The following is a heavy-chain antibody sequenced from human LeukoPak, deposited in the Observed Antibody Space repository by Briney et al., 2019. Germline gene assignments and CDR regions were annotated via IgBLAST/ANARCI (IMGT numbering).Heavy chain of an antibody. CDR2: ISSSSSYI. J-gene: IGHJ4*02. D-gene: IGHD6-13*01. CDR3: ARDDAAAGTVPFDY. Sequence: GGSLRLSCAASGFTFSSYSMNWVRQAPGKGLEWVSSISSSSSYIYYADSVKGRFTISRDNAKNSLYLQMNSLRAEDTAVYYCARDDAAAGTVPFDYWGQGTLVTVSS. V-gene: IGHV3-21*01. CDR1: GFTFSSYS.